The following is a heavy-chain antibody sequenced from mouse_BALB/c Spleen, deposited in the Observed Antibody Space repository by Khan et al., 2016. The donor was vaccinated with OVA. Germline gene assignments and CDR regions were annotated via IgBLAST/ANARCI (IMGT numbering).Heavy chain of an antibody. J-gene: IGHJ2*01. V-gene: IGHV1-7*01. CDR3: ARSGLRWDFDY. CDR1: GYTFINYW. Sequence: QVQLQQSGAELAKPGASVKMSCKASGYTFINYWILWVKQRPGQGLEWIGYINPSTGYTEYNQNFKDKATLTADKSSSTAYMQLSCLTSEDSAVYYRARSGLRWDFDYWGQGTPLTVSS. CDR2: INPSTGYT. D-gene: IGHD1-1*01.